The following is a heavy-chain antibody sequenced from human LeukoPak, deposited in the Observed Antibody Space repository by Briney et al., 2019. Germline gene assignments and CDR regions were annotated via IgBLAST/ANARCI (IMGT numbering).Heavy chain of an antibody. CDR1: GGTFSSYA. CDR2: IIPIFGTA. Sequence: VASVKVSCKASGGTFSSYAIIWVRQAPGQGLEWMGGIIPIFGTANYAQKFQGRVTITTDESTSTAYMELSSLRSEDTAVYYCARAIMGMIVSRYYFDYWGQGTLVTVSS. V-gene: IGHV1-69*05. D-gene: IGHD3-22*01. J-gene: IGHJ4*02. CDR3: ARAIMGMIVSRYYFDY.